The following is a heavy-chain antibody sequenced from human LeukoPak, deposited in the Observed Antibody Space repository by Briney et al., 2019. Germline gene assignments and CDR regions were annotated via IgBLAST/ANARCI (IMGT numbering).Heavy chain of an antibody. CDR3: ARVAVAGNYYYMDV. J-gene: IGHJ6*03. D-gene: IGHD6-19*01. CDR1: GGSISSYY. Sequence: SETLSLTCTVSGGSISSYYWSWIRQPAGKGLEWIGRIYTSGSTNYNPSLKSRVTMSVDTSKNQFSLKLSSVTAADTAVYYCARVAVAGNYYYMDVWGKGTTVTISS. V-gene: IGHV4-4*07. CDR2: IYTSGST.